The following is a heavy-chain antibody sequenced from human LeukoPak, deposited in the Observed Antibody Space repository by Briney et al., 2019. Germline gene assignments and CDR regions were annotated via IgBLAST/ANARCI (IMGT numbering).Heavy chain of an antibody. CDR1: GSTFTNFY. D-gene: IGHD3-10*01. CDR3: VRDLTLVRQGNFNY. Sequence: PGGSLRLSCAASGSTFTNFYMGWVRQAPGQALEWVANINQDGSQKYYLDSVEGRFSISRDNAEDSVSLQMNSLRTEDTAVYCVRDLTLVRQGNFNYWGQGTLVTVSP. J-gene: IGHJ4*02. CDR2: INQDGSQK. V-gene: IGHV3-7*03.